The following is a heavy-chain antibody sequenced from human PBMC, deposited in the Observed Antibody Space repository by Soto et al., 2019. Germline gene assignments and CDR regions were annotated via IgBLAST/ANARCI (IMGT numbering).Heavy chain of an antibody. CDR3: ARVGSSIATRPFAY. CDR2: IYYSGST. V-gene: IGHV4-30-4*01. J-gene: IGHJ4*02. Sequence: QVQLQESGPGLVKPSQTLSLTCTVSGGSISSGDYYWSWIRQPPGKGLEWIGYIYYSGSTYYNPSLKCRVTIPVDTSKNQSSLKLSSVPAADTAVYYCARVGSSIATRPFAYWGQGTLVTVSS. CDR1: GGSISSGDYY. D-gene: IGHD6-6*01.